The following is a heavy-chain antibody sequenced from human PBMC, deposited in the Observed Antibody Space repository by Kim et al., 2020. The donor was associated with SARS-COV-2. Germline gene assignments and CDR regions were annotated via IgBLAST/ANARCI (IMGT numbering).Heavy chain of an antibody. CDR1: GFTFSSYW. J-gene: IGHJ5*02. Sequence: GGSLRLSCAASGFTFSSYWMHWVRQAPGKGLVWVSRINSDGSSTSYADSVKGRFTISRDNAKNTLYLQMNSLRAEDTAVYYCARDNPGRATNYDILTGWFDPWGQGTLVTVSS. V-gene: IGHV3-74*01. CDR3: ARDNPGRATNYDILTGWFDP. CDR2: INSDGSST. D-gene: IGHD3-9*01.